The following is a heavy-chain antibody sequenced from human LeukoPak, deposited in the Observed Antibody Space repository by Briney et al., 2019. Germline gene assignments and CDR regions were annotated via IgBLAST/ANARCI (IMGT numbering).Heavy chain of an antibody. D-gene: IGHD3-10*01. CDR3: ARDKDGSGRSFDY. J-gene: IGHJ4*02. Sequence: PGGSLRLSCAGSGFTFSDFWMTWVRQTPGMGLEWVANIKEDGTEKNLVDSVKGRFTISRDNAKNSLYLQMNSLRADDTAVYYCARDKDGSGRSFDYWGQGTLVTVSS. CDR2: IKEDGTEK. CDR1: GFTFSDFW. V-gene: IGHV3-7*01.